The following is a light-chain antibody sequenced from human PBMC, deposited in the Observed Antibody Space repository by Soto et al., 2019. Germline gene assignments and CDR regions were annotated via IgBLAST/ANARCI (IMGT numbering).Light chain of an antibody. Sequence: DIQMTHSPSSLSASVGDRITITCRASQTITTYLNWYQQKPGKAPQLLIYGASTLQSGVPSRFTGSGSGTDFTLTITSLQPEDFATYHCQQSHSTPWTFGQGTKVEIK. V-gene: IGKV1-39*01. CDR3: QQSHSTPWT. J-gene: IGKJ1*01. CDR1: QTITTY. CDR2: GAS.